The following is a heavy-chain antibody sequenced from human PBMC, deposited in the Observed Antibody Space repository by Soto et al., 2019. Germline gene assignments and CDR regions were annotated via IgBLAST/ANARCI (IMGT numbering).Heavy chain of an antibody. CDR3: ARRYGYSFDY. J-gene: IGHJ4*02. CDR2: IYYSGST. D-gene: IGHD4-17*01. V-gene: IGHV4-59*08. Sequence: QVQLQESGPGLVKPSETLSLTCTVSGGSISSYYWSWIRQPPGKGLEWIGYIYYSGSTNYNPSLKRPVTVSGHPSKNQLSLKLTSVTAADTAVYYCARRYGYSFDYWGQGTLVTVSS. CDR1: GGSISSYY.